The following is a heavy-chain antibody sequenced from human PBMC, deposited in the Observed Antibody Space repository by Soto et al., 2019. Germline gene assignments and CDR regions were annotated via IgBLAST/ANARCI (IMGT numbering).Heavy chain of an antibody. D-gene: IGHD7-27*01. CDR1: GFTFINYA. J-gene: IGHJ2*01. Sequence: EVQLLESGGGLVQPGGSLRLSCEGSGFTFINYAMNWVRQAPGKGLELVSAVSGGSDAAFYADSVQGRFTISRDNSKNTVTLQISSLGVDDTAVYYCVRKVLGTTTLPIYWYFELWGCGTLVTVSS. V-gene: IGHV3-23*01. CDR2: VSGGSDAA. CDR3: VRKVLGTTTLPIYWYFEL.